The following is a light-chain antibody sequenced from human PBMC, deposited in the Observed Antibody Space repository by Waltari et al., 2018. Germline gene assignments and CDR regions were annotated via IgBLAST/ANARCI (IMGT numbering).Light chain of an antibody. CDR1: QSVLSSFNNKNY. J-gene: IGKJ4*01. CDR2: WAS. CDR3: QQYYTAPLT. V-gene: IGKV4-1*01. Sequence: DIVMTQSPDSLAVSLGERATIHCKSSQSVLSSFNNKNYLAWFQQKPGHPPKLIINWASTRQAGVPDRFSGSGSETDFTLAISGLQGEDVAVYYCQQYYTAPLTFGGGTMVEIK.